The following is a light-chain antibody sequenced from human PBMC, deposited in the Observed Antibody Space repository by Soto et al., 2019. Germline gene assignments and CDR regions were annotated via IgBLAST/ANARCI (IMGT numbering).Light chain of an antibody. CDR2: DAS. CDR3: QQYNSYSLMYT. CDR1: QSISSW. J-gene: IGKJ2*01. V-gene: IGKV1-5*01. Sequence: DIQMTQSPSTLSASVGDRVTITCRASQSISSWLAWYQQKPGKAPKLLIYDASSLESGVPSRFSGSGSGTEFTLTISSLQPDDFATYYRQQYNSYSLMYTFGQGTKVDIK.